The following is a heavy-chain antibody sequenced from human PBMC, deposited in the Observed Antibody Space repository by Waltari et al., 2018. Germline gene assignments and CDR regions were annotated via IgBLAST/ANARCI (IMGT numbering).Heavy chain of an antibody. Sequence: EVQLVESGGGLVKPGGSLRLSCAASGFTFSSYSMNWVRPAPGKGLEWVSSISSSSSYIYYADSVKGRCTTSRDNAKNSLYLQMNSLRAEDTAVYYCARDATEDAAADPVWDYYYMDVWGKGTTVTVSS. CDR2: ISSSSSYI. V-gene: IGHV3-21*01. CDR1: GFTFSSYS. J-gene: IGHJ6*03. CDR3: ARDATEDAAADPVWDYYYMDV. D-gene: IGHD1-20*01.